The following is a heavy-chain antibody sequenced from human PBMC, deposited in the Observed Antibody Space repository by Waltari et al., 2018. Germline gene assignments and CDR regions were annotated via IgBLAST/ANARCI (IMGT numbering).Heavy chain of an antibody. CDR3: AKDIGGWSGVDY. CDR2: ISWNSGSI. V-gene: IGHV3-9*01. CDR1: GFTFDDYA. D-gene: IGHD6-19*01. J-gene: IGHJ4*02. Sequence: EVQLVESGGGLVQPGRSLRLSCAASGFTFDDYAMPCVRQAPGKGLEWVSGISWNSGSIGYADSVKGRFTISRDNAKNSLYLQMNSLRAEDTALYYCAKDIGGWSGVDYWGQGTLVTVSS.